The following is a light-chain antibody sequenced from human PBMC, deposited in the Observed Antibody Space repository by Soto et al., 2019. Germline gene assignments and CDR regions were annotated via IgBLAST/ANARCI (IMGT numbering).Light chain of an antibody. CDR2: EVS. CDR3: ISYTRTNTRV. V-gene: IGLV2-14*01. Sequence: QSVLTQPASVSGSPGQSITISCTGTSSDVGGYKYVSWYQHHPGKAPKLMIYEVSNRPSGVSNRFSGSKSGNTASLTISGLQAEDEADYYCISYTRTNTRVFGGGTKVTVL. J-gene: IGLJ2*01. CDR1: SSDVGGYKY.